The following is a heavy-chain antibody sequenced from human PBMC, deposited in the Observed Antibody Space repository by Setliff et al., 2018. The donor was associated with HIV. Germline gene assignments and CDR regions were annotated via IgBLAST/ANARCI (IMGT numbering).Heavy chain of an antibody. CDR3: ARGARLLAAYSDRWDYFYMAV. Sequence: SETLSLTCTVSGGSISSGGYYWSWIRRHPGKGLEWIGYIYYSGSTYYNPSLKSRITISVDTSKNQFSLRLSSVPAADTAVYYCARGARLLAAYSDRWDYFYMAVWGKGTTVTVSS. CDR1: GGSISSGGYY. D-gene: IGHD1-26*01. J-gene: IGHJ6*03. CDR2: IYYSGST. V-gene: IGHV4-31*03.